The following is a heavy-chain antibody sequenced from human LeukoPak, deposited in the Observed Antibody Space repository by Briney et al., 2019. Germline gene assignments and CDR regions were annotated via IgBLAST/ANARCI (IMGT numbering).Heavy chain of an antibody. CDR1: GDSISNYY. D-gene: IGHD3-22*01. J-gene: IGHJ4*02. CDR2: FYITGGSA. Sequence: SETLSLTCTVSGDSISNYYWSWIRQPAGEGLEWIGRFYITGGSANYNPSLNNRVTMSVDASKSQFSLRLNSVTAADSAIYYCARNRYYSDGGGYVHGYWGQGTLVTVSS. CDR3: ARNRYYSDGGGYVHGY. V-gene: IGHV4-4*07.